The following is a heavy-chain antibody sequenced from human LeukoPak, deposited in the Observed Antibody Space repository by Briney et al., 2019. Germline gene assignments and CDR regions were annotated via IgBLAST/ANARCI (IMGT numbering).Heavy chain of an antibody. D-gene: IGHD3-22*01. CDR1: GFTFSSYA. J-gene: IGHJ4*02. CDR2: INAAGGST. V-gene: IGHV3-23*01. Sequence: GGSLRLSCAASGFTFSSYAMTWVRQAPGKGLEWVSTINAAGGSTYYADSVKGRLTISRDNSKNTLYLQMNSLRAEDTAVYYCVKELDSSGYFDFWGQGTLVTVSS. CDR3: VKELDSSGYFDF.